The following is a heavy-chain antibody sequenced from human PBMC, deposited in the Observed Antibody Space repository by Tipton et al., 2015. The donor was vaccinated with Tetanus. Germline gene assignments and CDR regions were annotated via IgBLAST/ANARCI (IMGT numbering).Heavy chain of an antibody. CDR1: GGSFTNYY. Sequence: TLSLTCTVSGGSFTNYYWNWIRQSPGKRPEWLGNIFYSGDTDYNPSLQNRAKISFDRAKNHFSLRLTSVTAADTAVYYCARANNEFPKKGPFDSWGQGSLVIVSS. CDR3: ARANNEFPKKGPFDS. V-gene: IGHV4-59*01. D-gene: IGHD1-1*01. J-gene: IGHJ4*02. CDR2: IFYSGDT.